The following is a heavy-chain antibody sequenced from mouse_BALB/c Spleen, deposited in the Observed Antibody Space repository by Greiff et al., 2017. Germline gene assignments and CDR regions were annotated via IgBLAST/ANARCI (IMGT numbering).Heavy chain of an antibody. CDR3: AREGYGNYEDAMDY. V-gene: IGHV5-2*01. CDR1: EYEFPSHD. D-gene: IGHD2-10*02. Sequence: VQLKQSGGGLVQPGESLKLSCESNEYEFPSHDMSWVRKTPEKRLELVAAINSNGGSTYYPDSVKGRFTISRDNAKNTLYLQMSSLKSEDTAMYYCAREGYGNYEDAMDYWGQGTSVTVSS. J-gene: IGHJ4*01. CDR2: INSNGGST.